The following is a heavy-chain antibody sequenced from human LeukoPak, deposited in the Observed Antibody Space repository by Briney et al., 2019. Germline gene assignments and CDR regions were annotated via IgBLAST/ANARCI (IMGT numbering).Heavy chain of an antibody. Sequence: SVKVSCKASGGTFSSYAISWVRQAPGQGLEWMGRIIPIFGTANYAQKFQGRVTITTDESTSTAYMELSSLRSEDTAAYYCARAGDGYNPGYFDYWGQGTLVTVSS. CDR1: GGTFSSYA. J-gene: IGHJ4*02. CDR3: ARAGDGYNPGYFDY. V-gene: IGHV1-69*05. CDR2: IIPIFGTA. D-gene: IGHD5-24*01.